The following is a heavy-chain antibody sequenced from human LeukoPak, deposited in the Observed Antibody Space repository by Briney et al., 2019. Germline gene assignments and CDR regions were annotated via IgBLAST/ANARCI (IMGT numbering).Heavy chain of an antibody. CDR1: GFTFSSYS. CDR3: ARDRLAYCSSTSCSAFDY. D-gene: IGHD2-2*01. J-gene: IGHJ4*02. CDR2: ISSSSSYI. Sequence: AGGSLRLSCAASGFTFSSYSMNWVRQAPGKGLEWVSSISSSSSYIYYADSVKGRFTISRDNAKNSLYLQMNSLRAEDTAVYYCARDRLAYCSSTSCSAFDYWGQGTLVTVSS. V-gene: IGHV3-21*01.